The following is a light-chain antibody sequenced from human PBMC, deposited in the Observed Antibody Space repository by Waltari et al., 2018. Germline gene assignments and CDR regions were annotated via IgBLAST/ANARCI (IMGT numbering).Light chain of an antibody. J-gene: IGLJ2*01. CDR1: WSAIRAGSD. Sequence: QSVLTQPPSVSGAPGQRVTIPCTGSWSAIRAGSDAHWFQQLPGSAPKLLIYGNRNRPSGVPDRFSGSKSATSASLAITGLQAEDEGDYYCQSFDNSLSGSVVFGGGTKLTVL. CDR3: QSFDNSLSGSVV. V-gene: IGLV1-40*01. CDR2: GNR.